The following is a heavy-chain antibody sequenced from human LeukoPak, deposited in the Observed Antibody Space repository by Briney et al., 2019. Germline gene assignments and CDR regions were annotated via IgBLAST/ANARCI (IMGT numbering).Heavy chain of an antibody. CDR2: IKQDGSVK. J-gene: IGHJ5*02. V-gene: IGHV3-7*01. CDR1: GFTFSSYW. CDR3: ARAKIRIAAAGTIPYNWFDP. Sequence: GGTLRLSCAASGFTFSSYWMSWVRQAPGKGLEWVANIKQDGSVKYYVDSVKGRFTISRDNAKNSLYLQMNSLRAEDTAVYYCARAKIRIAAAGTIPYNWFDPWGQGTLVTVSS. D-gene: IGHD6-13*01.